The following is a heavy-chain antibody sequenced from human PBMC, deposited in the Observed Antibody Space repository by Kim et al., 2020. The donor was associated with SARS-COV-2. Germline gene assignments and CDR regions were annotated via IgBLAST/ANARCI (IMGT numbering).Heavy chain of an antibody. J-gene: IGHJ3*02. D-gene: IGHD4-17*01. Sequence: SETLSLTCAVYGGSFSGYYWSWIRQPPGKGLEWIGEINHSGSTNYNPSLKSRVTISVDTSKNQFSLKLSSVTAADTAVYYCARGPATVTTFLAFDIWGQG. CDR3: ARGPATVTTFLAFDI. CDR1: GGSFSGYY. CDR2: INHSGST. V-gene: IGHV4-34*01.